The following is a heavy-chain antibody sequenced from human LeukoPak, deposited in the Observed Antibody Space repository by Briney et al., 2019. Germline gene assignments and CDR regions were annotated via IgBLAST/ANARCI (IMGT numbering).Heavy chain of an antibody. CDR2: INHSGST. CDR3: ARYCSSTSCSGDYYYGMDV. D-gene: IGHD2-2*01. Sequence: GSLRLSCAASGFTISSNYMSWVRQAPGKGLEWIGEINHSGSTNYNPSLKSRVTISVDTSKNQFSLKLSSVTAADTAVYYCARYCSSTSCSGDYYYGMDVWGQGTTVTVSS. J-gene: IGHJ6*02. CDR1: GFTISSNY. V-gene: IGHV4-34*01.